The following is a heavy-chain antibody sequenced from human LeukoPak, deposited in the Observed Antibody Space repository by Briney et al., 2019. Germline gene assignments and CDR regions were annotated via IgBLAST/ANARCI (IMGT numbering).Heavy chain of an antibody. CDR1: GGSISSYY. D-gene: IGHD1-26*01. CDR3: ARGGSHSGATAKLDY. V-gene: IGHV4-59*01. J-gene: IGHJ4*02. CDR2: IYYSGST. Sequence: SQTLSLTCTVSGGSISSYYWSWIRQPAGKGLEWIGYIYYSGSTNYNPSLKSRVTISVDTSKNQFSLKLSSVTAADTAVYYCARGGSHSGATAKLDYWGQGTLVTVSS.